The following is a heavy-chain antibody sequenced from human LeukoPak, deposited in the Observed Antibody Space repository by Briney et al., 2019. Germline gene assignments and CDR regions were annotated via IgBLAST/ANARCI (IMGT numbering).Heavy chain of an antibody. CDR3: VKARGIQLWLPGDY. D-gene: IGHD5-18*01. Sequence: GGSLRLSCSASGFTFSRYAMHWVRQAPGKGLEYVSAISSNGGSTYYGDSVKGRFTISRDNTKNTLYLQMSSLRAEDTAVYYCVKARGIQLWLPGDYWGQGTLVTVSS. CDR1: GFTFSRYA. V-gene: IGHV3-64D*09. J-gene: IGHJ4*02. CDR2: ISSNGGST.